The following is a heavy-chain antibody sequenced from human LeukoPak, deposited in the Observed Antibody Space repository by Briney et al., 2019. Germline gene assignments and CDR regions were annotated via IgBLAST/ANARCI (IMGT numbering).Heavy chain of an antibody. CDR2: IYYSGST. CDR1: GGSTSSSSYY. Sequence: SETLSLTCTVSGGSTSSSSYYWGWIRQPPGKGLEWIGSIYYSGSTYYNPSLKSRVTMSVDTSKNQFSLKLSSVTAADTAVYYCARGGVRGVIRYNWFDPWGQGTLVTVSS. D-gene: IGHD3-10*01. CDR3: ARGGVRGVIRYNWFDP. V-gene: IGHV4-39*07. J-gene: IGHJ5*02.